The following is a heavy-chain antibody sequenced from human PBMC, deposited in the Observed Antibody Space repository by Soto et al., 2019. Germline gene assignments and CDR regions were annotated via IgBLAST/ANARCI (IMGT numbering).Heavy chain of an antibody. Sequence: ASVNVSCKASGYTFTSYGISWVRQAPGQGLEWMGWISAYNGNTNYAQKLQGRVTMTADTSTSTAYMELRSLRSDDTAVYYCARGVGYYDSSGLDAFDIWGQGTMVTVSS. CDR2: ISAYNGNT. J-gene: IGHJ3*02. V-gene: IGHV1-18*01. CDR3: ARGVGYYDSSGLDAFDI. D-gene: IGHD3-22*01. CDR1: GYTFTSYG.